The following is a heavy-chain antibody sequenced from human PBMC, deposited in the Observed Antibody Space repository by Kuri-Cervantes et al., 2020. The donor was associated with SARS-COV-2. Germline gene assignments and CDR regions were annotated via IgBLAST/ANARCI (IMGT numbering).Heavy chain of an antibody. V-gene: IGHV1-18*04. J-gene: IGHJ4*02. D-gene: IGHD2-15*01. Sequence: ASVKVSCKASGYTFTNYGISWVRQAPGQGLEWMGWINGYNDNTKYAQKLQGRVTMTTDTSTSTAYMELRSLRSDDTAVNYCARGIVVVVAAMGYFDYWGQGTLVTVSS. CDR2: INGYNDNT. CDR1: GYTFTNYG. CDR3: ARGIVVVVAAMGYFDY.